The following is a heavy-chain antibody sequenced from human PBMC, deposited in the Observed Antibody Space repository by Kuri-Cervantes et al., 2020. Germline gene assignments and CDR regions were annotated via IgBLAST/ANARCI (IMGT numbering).Heavy chain of an antibody. CDR1: GFTFSSYA. V-gene: IGHV3-48*02. D-gene: IGHD5-24*01. J-gene: IGHJ6*02. CDR2: ISSSSSTI. Sequence: GESLKISCAASGFTFSSYAMHWVRQAPGKGLEWVSYISSSSSTIYYADSVKGRFTISRDNAKNSLYLQMNSLRDEDTAVYYCARDRGGYPPSRYGMDVWGQGTTVTVSS. CDR3: ARDRGGYPPSRYGMDV.